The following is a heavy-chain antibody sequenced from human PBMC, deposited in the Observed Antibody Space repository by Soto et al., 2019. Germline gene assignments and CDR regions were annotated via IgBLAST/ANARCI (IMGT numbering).Heavy chain of an antibody. CDR3: ASLSRTRNFDF. CDR2: RYHSGSA. V-gene: IGHV4-59*08. Sequence: QVQLQESGPGLVRPSETLSLTCTVSGGYISSYYWRWIRQPPGKGLEYIGYRYHSGSASYNPSLSGRVTISVDTSKNQFSLRLSSVTASDTAVYYCASLSRTRNFDFWGRGTLVTVSS. J-gene: IGHJ2*01. CDR1: GGYISSYY.